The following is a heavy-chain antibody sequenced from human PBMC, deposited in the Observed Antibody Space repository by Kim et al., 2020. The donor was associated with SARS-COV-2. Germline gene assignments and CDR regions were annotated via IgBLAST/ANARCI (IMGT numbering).Heavy chain of an antibody. Sequence: SVKVSCKASGGTFSSYAISWVRQAPGQGLEWMGGIIPIFGTANYAQKFQGRVTITADESTSTAYMELSSLRSEDTAVYYCAREGYRGYCSGGSCSNGEGSYWGQGTLVTVSS. V-gene: IGHV1-69*13. D-gene: IGHD2-15*01. CDR2: IIPIFGTA. J-gene: IGHJ4*02. CDR1: GGTFSSYA. CDR3: AREGYRGYCSGGSCSNGEGSY.